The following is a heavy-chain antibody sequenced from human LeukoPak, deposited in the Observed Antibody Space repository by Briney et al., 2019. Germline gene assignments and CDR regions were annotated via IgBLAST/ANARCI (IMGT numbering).Heavy chain of an antibody. CDR3: ARASDPWLQLT. Sequence: GGSLRLSCSASGFTFSSYAMHWVRQAPGKGLEYVSAISSNGGSTHYADSVKGRFTISRDNSKNTLYLQMSSLRAEDTAVYYCARASDPWLQLTWGQGTLVTVSS. CDR2: ISSNGGST. J-gene: IGHJ5*02. D-gene: IGHD5-24*01. V-gene: IGHV3-64D*06. CDR1: GFTFSSYA.